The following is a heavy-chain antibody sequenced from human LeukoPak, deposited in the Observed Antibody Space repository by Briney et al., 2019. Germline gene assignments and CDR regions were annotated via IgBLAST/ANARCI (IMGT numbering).Heavy chain of an antibody. Sequence: ASVKVSCKASGGTFSSYAISWMRQAPGQGLEWMGRIIPILGIANYAQKFQGRVTITADKSTSTAYMELSSLRSEDTAVYYCARPLRGYYYDSSGYLDYWGQGTLVTVSS. D-gene: IGHD3-22*01. CDR3: ARPLRGYYYDSSGYLDY. J-gene: IGHJ4*02. CDR2: IIPILGIA. CDR1: GGTFSSYA. V-gene: IGHV1-69*04.